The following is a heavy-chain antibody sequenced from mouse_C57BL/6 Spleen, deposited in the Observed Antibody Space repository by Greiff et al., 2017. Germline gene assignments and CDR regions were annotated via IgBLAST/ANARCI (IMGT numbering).Heavy chain of an antibody. CDR2: IDPENGDT. J-gene: IGHJ3*01. D-gene: IGHD1-1*01. CDR1: GFNIKDDY. Sequence: VHVKQSGAELVRLGASVKLSCTASGFNIKDDYMHWVKQRPEQGLEWIGWIDPENGDTEYASKFQGKATITADTSSNTAYLQLSSLTSQDTAVYYCTTIPLYYYGSSPWFAYWGQGTLVTVSA. V-gene: IGHV14-4*01. CDR3: TTIPLYYYGSSPWFAY.